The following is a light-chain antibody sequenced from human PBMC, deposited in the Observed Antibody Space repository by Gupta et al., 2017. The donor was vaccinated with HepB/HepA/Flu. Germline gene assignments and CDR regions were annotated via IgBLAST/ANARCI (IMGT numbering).Light chain of an antibody. CDR1: HGINSY. CDR2: PAS. J-gene: IGKJ3*01. Sequence: DIQLTHSPSFLSASVGDRVTITCRASHGINSYLGWYQQKPGKAPKVLIYPASTLESGVPSRFSGSGSGTEFTLTISSLQPEDVATYYCQQLNSYPLTFGPGTKVEVK. V-gene: IGKV1-9*01. CDR3: QQLNSYPLT.